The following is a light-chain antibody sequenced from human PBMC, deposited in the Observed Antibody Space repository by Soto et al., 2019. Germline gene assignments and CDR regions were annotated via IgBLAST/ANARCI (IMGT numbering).Light chain of an antibody. CDR2: DAS. Sequence: EIVCTQSPATLSLFPGERATLSCRASQSVTSYLAWYRQKPGQAPRLLSYDASNRATGIPARFSGSGSGTDCTLTSSSLEPEDFAVYYCQQRRSWPLTFGGGTKVDTK. CDR3: QQRRSWPLT. CDR1: QSVTSY. V-gene: IGKV3-11*01. J-gene: IGKJ4*01.